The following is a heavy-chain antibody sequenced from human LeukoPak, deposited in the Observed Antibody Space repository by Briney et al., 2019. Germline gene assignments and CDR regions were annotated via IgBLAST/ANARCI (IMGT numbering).Heavy chain of an antibody. CDR1: GGSISSSSYY. V-gene: IGHV4-39*07. J-gene: IGHJ4*02. CDR3: ARDRGEYSSSYLDY. D-gene: IGHD6-6*01. Sequence: PSETLSLTCTVSGGSISSSSYYWGWIRQPPGKGLEWIGSIYYSGSTYYNPSLKSRVTISVDTSKNQFSLKLSSVTAADTAVYYCARDRGEYSSSYLDYWGQGTLVTVSS. CDR2: IYYSGST.